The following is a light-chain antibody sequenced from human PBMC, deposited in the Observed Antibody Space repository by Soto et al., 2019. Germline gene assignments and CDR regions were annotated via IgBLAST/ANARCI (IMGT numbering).Light chain of an antibody. CDR3: QRYGSSPWT. CDR2: GAS. V-gene: IGKV3-20*01. CDR1: QSVSSSY. J-gene: IGKJ1*01. Sequence: EIVLTQSPGTLSLSPGERATLSCRASQSVSSSYLAWYQQKPGQAPRPLIYGASSRAIGIPDRFSGSGSGTDFTLTISRLEPEDFAVYYCQRYGSSPWTSGQGTKVDIK.